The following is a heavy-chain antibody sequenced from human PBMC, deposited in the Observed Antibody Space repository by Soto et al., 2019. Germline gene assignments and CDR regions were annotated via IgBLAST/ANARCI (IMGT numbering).Heavy chain of an antibody. CDR3: ASGDYYYYMAV. CDR1: GGSIRCGGYY. Sequence: SETLSLTCTVSGGSIRCGGYYWSLIRQHPGKGLEWIGYIYYSGSTYYNLSLKSRVTISVDTSKKQFSLNLSSVTAADTAVYYCASGDYYYYMAVRGKGTTVTVSS. D-gene: IGHD3-16*01. CDR2: IYYSGST. J-gene: IGHJ6*03. V-gene: IGHV4-31*03.